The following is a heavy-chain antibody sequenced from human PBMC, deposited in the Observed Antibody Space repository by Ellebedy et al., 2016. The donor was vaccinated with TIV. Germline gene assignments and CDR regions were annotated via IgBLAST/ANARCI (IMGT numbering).Heavy chain of an antibody. CDR3: ARGGYGSGSYYSSN. V-gene: IGHV4-59*01. Sequence: MPSETLSLTCTVSGGSISSYYWSWIRQPPGKGLEWIGYIYYSGSTNYNPSLKSRVTISVDTSKNQFSLTLSSVTAADTAVYYCARGGYGSGSYYSSNWGQGTLVTVSS. CDR2: IYYSGST. J-gene: IGHJ4*02. D-gene: IGHD3-10*01. CDR1: GGSISSYY.